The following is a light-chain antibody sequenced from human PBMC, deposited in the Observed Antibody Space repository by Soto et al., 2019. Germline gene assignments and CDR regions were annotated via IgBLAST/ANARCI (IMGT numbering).Light chain of an antibody. Sequence: IVMTQSPVTLSVSPGERATLCCRASQSVSSNLAWYQQKPGQAPSLLIYGAFTRATGIPARFSGTGSGTEFTLTISSLQSEDFALYYCQQYNDWPLTFGQGTKVDIK. CDR3: QQYNDWPLT. V-gene: IGKV3-15*01. J-gene: IGKJ1*01. CDR1: QSVSSN. CDR2: GAF.